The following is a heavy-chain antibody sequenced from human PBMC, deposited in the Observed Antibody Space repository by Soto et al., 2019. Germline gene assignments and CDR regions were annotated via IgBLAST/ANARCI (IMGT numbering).Heavy chain of an antibody. D-gene: IGHD6-13*01. CDR1: GYSISSGYY. CDR2: IYHSGST. CDR3: ARERIAATSSGGMDV. Sequence: ASETLSLTCAVSGYSISSGYYWGWIRQPPGKGLEWIGSIYHSGSTYYNPSLKSRVTISVDTSKNQFSLKLSSVTAADTAVYYCARERIAATSSGGMDVWGQGTTVTVSS. J-gene: IGHJ6*02. V-gene: IGHV4-38-2*02.